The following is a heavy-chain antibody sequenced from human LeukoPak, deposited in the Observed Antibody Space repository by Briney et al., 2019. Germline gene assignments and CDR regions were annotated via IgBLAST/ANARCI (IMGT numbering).Heavy chain of an antibody. CDR3: ARAYYDSSGYYPLGMDV. V-gene: IGHV4-34*01. J-gene: IGHJ6*02. Sequence: SETLSLTCAVYGGSFSGYYWSWIRQPPGKGLEWIGEINHSGSTYYNPSLKSRVAISVDRSKNQFSLKLSSVTATDTAVYYCARAYYDSSGYYPLGMDVWGQGTTVTVSS. CDR2: INHSGST. CDR1: GGSFSGYY. D-gene: IGHD3-22*01.